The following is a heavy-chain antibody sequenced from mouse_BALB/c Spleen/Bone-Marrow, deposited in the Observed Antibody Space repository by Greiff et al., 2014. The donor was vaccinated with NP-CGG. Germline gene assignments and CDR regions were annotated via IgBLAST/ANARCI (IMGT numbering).Heavy chain of an antibody. J-gene: IGHJ4*01. CDR3: ARAITDAMDY. CDR2: INSGSGGT. CDR1: GYAFTNYL. D-gene: IGHD2-4*01. Sequence: QVQLKESGAELVRPGTSVKGSCKGSGYAFTNYLIEWVKQRPGQGLEWIGVINSGSGGTKYNEKFKGKATLTADKSSSTAYMQLSSLTSDDSAVYFCARAITDAMDYWGQGTSVTVSS. V-gene: IGHV1-54*01.